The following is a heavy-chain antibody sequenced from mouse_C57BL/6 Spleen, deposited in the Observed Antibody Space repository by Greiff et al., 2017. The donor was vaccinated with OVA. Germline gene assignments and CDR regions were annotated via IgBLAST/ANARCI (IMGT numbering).Heavy chain of an antibody. CDR2: IDPEDGET. J-gene: IGHJ4*01. CDR1: GFNIKDYY. CDR3: ARSGVVATRAMDY. D-gene: IGHD1-1*01. V-gene: IGHV14-2*01. Sequence: EVQLQQSGAELVKPVASVKLSCTASGFNIKDYYMPWVKQRTEQGLEWIGRIDPEDGETKYAPKFQGTATITADTSSNTAYLQLSSLTSEDTAVYYCARSGVVATRAMDYWGQGTSVTVSS.